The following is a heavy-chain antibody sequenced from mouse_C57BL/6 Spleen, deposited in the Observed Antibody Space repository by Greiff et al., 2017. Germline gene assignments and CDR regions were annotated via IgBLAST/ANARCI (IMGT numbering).Heavy chain of an antibody. CDR2: ISSGGDYI. J-gene: IGHJ4*01. V-gene: IGHV5-9-1*02. CDR3: TRERGYYAMDY. CDR1: GFTFSSYA. Sequence: EVKLMESGEGLVKPGGSLKLSCAASGFTFSSYAMSWVRQTPEKRLEWVAYISSGGDYIYYADTVKGQFTISRDNARNTLYLQMSSLKSEDTAMYYCTRERGYYAMDYWGQGTSVTVSS.